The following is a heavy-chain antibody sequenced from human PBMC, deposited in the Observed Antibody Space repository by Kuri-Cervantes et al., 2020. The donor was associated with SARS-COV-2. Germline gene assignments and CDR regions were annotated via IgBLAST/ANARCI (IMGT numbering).Heavy chain of an antibody. CDR1: GLSVFNKY. J-gene: IGHJ4*02. Sequence: GGSLRLSCAASGLSVFNKYMSWVRQAPGKGLEWVSAISGSGGSTYYADSVKGRFTISRDNSKNTLYLQMNSLRAEDTAVYYCAKHAMVRGVIITKAGGTDYWGQGTLVTVSS. CDR2: ISGSGGST. D-gene: IGHD3-10*01. V-gene: IGHV3-23*01. CDR3: AKHAMVRGVIITKAGGTDY.